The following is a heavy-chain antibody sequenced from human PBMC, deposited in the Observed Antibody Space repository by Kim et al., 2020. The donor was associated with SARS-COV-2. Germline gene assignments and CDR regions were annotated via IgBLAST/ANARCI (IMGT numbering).Heavy chain of an antibody. D-gene: IGHD3-10*01. Sequence: SQKFQGRVTITRDTSASTAYMELSSLRSEDTAVYYCAREGILLWFGELYYWGQGTLVTVSS. J-gene: IGHJ4*02. V-gene: IGHV1-3*01. CDR3: AREGILLWFGELYY.